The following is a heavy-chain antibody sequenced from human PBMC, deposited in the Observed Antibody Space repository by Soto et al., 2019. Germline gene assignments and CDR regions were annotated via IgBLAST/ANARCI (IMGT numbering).Heavy chain of an antibody. J-gene: IGHJ3*02. D-gene: IGHD1-26*01. CDR1: GGSISSSNW. CDR2: IYHSGST. V-gene: IGHV4-4*02. CDR3: AKARVGSTTFAFDI. Sequence: SETLSLTCAVSGGSISSSNWWSWVRQPPGKGLEWIGEIYHSGSTNYNPSLKSRVTISVDKSKNQFSLKLSSVTAADTAVYYCAKARVGSTTFAFDIWGQGTMVTVSS.